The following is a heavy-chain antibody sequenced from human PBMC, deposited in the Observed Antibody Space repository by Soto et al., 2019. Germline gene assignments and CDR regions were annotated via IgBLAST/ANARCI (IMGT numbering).Heavy chain of an antibody. CDR3: ARDPLVPAAPGGPSYYYGMDV. D-gene: IGHD2-2*01. Sequence: SETLSLTCTVSGGSISSYYWSWIRQPAGKGLEWIGRIYTSGSTNYDPSLKSRVTMSVDTSKNQFSLKLSSVTAADTAVYYCARDPLVPAAPGGPSYYYGMDVWGQGTTVTVSS. V-gene: IGHV4-4*07. CDR1: GGSISSYY. J-gene: IGHJ6*02. CDR2: IYTSGST.